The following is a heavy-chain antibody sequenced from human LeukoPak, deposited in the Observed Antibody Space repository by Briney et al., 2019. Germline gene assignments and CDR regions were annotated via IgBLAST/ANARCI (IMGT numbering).Heavy chain of an antibody. J-gene: IGHJ4*02. D-gene: IGHD1-26*01. V-gene: IGHV3-7*01. CDR1: EFIFSGYW. CDR2: IKQDGSEK. Sequence: GGSLRLSCAASEFIFSGYWMNWVRQAPGKGLEWVANIKQDGSEKQYVDSVRGRFTISRDNAINSLYLQMNSLRVEDTAVYYCARDGIVGAADYWGQGTLVTVST. CDR3: ARDGIVGAADY.